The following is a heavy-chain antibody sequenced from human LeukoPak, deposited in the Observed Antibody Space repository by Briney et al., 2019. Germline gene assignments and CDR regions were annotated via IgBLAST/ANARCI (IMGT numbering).Heavy chain of an antibody. CDR1: GFTFSSYS. CDR2: ISSSSSYI. D-gene: IGHD4-17*01. Sequence: GGSLRLSCAASGFTFSSYSMNWVRQAPGKGLEWVSSISSSSSYIYYADSVKGRFTISRDNAKNSLYLQMNSLRAEDTAVYYCARAKRGPDYGDYEHYGMDVWGQGTTVTVSS. CDR3: ARAKRGPDYGDYEHYGMDV. J-gene: IGHJ6*02. V-gene: IGHV3-21*01.